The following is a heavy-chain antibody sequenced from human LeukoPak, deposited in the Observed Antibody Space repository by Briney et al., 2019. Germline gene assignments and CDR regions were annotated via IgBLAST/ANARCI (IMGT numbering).Heavy chain of an antibody. CDR2: IKEDGTET. J-gene: IGHJ4*02. CDR1: GFMFSSNW. CDR3: AKEGRSLQTY. V-gene: IGHV3-7*03. Sequence: QAGGSLRLSCAASGFMFSSNWMSWDRLAPGKGLEWVANIKEDGTETYYVDSVKGRFTISRDNAKNSLYLQMNSLRVEDTAVYYCAKEGRSLQTYWGQGTLVTVSS. D-gene: IGHD5-24*01.